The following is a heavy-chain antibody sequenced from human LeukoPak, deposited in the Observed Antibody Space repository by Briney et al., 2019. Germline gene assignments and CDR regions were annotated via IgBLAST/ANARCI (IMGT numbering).Heavy chain of an antibody. CDR3: ARDAEYSSSSYVDY. V-gene: IGHV3-11*04. J-gene: IGHJ4*02. D-gene: IGHD6-6*01. Sequence: GGSLRLSCAASGFTFSDYYMSWIRQAPGKGLEWVSYISSSGSTIYYADSVKGRFTISRVNAKNSLYLQMNSLRAEDTAVYYCARDAEYSSSSYVDYWGQGTLVTVSS. CDR2: ISSSGSTI. CDR1: GFTFSDYY.